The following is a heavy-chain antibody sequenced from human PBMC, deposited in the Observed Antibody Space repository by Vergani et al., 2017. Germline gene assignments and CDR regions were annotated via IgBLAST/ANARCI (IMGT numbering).Heavy chain of an antibody. CDR2: INHSGST. CDR3: AREGIDYDFWSGYYPDAFDI. D-gene: IGHD3-3*01. V-gene: IGHV4-38-2*02. J-gene: IGHJ3*02. Sequence: QVQLQESGPGLVKPSETLSLTCTVSGYSISSGYYWGWIRQPPGKGLEWIGEINHSGSTNYNPSLKSRVTRSVDTSKNQFSLKLSSVTAADTAVYYCAREGIDYDFWSGYYPDAFDIWGQGTMVTVSS. CDR1: GYSISSGYY.